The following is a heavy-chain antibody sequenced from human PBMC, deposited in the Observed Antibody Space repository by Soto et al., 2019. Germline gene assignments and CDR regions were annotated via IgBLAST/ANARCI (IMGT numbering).Heavy chain of an antibody. CDR1: GGSISTGGYY. D-gene: IGHD3-3*01. J-gene: IGHJ4*02. CDR3: ARDAGDSSLDY. CDR2: IYHSGRT. Sequence: QVQLQESGPGLVKASQTLSLTCTVSGGSISTGGYYWSWIRQHPGKGLEWIGYIYHSGRTYYNPSLKRRVTVSVDTSKNQFSLKLSSVTAADTAVYYCARDAGDSSLDYWGQGTLVTVSS. V-gene: IGHV4-31*03.